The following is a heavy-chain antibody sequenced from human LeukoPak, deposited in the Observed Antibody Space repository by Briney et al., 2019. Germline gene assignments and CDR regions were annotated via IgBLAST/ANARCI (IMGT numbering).Heavy chain of an antibody. D-gene: IGHD4-23*01. Sequence: SETLSLTCTVSGGSISSGDYYWSWIRQPPGKGLEWIGYIYYSGSTYYNPPLKSRVTISVDTSKNQFSLKLSSVTAADTAVYYCARDFRDGGYMDVWGKGTTVTVSS. CDR1: GGSISSGDYY. V-gene: IGHV4-30-4*08. CDR2: IYYSGST. J-gene: IGHJ6*03. CDR3: ARDFRDGGYMDV.